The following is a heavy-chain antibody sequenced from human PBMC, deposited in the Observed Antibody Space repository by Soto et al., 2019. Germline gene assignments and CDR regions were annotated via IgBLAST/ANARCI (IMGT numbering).Heavy chain of an antibody. Sequence: GASVKVSCKASGGTFSSYAISWVRQAPGQGLEWMGGIIPIFGTANYAQKFQGRVTITADESTSTAYMELSSLRSEDTAVYYCARRPLMVYASPPPRDYNWFDPWGQGTLVTVSS. J-gene: IGHJ5*02. V-gene: IGHV1-69*13. CDR2: IIPIFGTA. CDR1: GGTFSSYA. CDR3: ARRPLMVYASPPPRDYNWFDP. D-gene: IGHD2-8*01.